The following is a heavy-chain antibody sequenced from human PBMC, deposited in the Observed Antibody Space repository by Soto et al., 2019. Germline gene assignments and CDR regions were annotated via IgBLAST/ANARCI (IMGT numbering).Heavy chain of an antibody. CDR1: GGSISSYY. J-gene: IGHJ4*02. Sequence: PSETLSLTCTVSGGSISSYYWSWIRQPPGKGLEWIGYIYYSGSTNYNPSLKSRVTISVDTSKNQFSLKLSSVTAADTAVYYCARDGRFLECPFDYWGQGTLVTVSS. CDR3: ARDGRFLECPFDY. V-gene: IGHV4-59*01. D-gene: IGHD3-3*01. CDR2: IYYSGST.